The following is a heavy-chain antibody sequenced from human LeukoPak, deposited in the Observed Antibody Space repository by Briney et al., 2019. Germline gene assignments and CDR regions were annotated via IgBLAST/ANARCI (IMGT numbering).Heavy chain of an antibody. CDR1: GFTFSSYG. J-gene: IGHJ3*02. Sequence: GGSLRLSCAASGFTFSSYGVSWVRQAPGKGLEWVAVISYDGSNKYYADSVKGRFTISRDNSKNTLYLQMNSLRAEDTAVYYCARGKEQWLVHAFDIWGQGTMVTVSS. CDR3: ARGKEQWLVHAFDI. D-gene: IGHD6-19*01. CDR2: ISYDGSNK. V-gene: IGHV3-30*03.